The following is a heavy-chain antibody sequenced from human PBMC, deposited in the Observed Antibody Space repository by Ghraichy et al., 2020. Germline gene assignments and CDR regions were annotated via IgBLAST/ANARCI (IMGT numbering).Heavy chain of an antibody. V-gene: IGHV4-34*01. CDR1: GGFFTGYH. CDR3: ARGRMGDF. J-gene: IGHJ4*02. D-gene: IGHD2-8*01. Sequence: SEPLSLTCGVYGGFFTGYHWSWVRQPPGKGLEWIGEINHSGTTNYNPSLKSRVSMSVDTSWHQFSLSLNSVTAADTAVYYCARGRMGDFWGQGALVTVS. CDR2: INHSGTT.